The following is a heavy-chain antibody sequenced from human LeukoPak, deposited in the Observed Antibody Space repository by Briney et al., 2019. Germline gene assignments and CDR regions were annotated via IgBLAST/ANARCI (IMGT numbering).Heavy chain of an antibody. D-gene: IGHD4-17*01. V-gene: IGHV3-74*01. Sequence: GGSLRLSCAASGFTFSDYWMHWVRQAPGKGLVWVSRISSDGSRVTYADSVKGRFTISRANSKNTLYLQMNSLRAEDTAVYYCAKENYGDSTGGRFQHWGQGTLVTVSS. CDR3: AKENYGDSTGGRFQH. J-gene: IGHJ1*01. CDR1: GFTFSDYW. CDR2: ISSDGSRV.